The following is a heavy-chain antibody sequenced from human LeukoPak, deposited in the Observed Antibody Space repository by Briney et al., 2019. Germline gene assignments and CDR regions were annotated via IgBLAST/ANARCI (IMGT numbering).Heavy chain of an antibody. CDR3: ATGALNKDAFDI. CDR1: YW. CDR2: IYPGDSDT. Sequence: YWIGXVRQMPGKXXEWMGIIYPGDSDTRYSPSFQGQVTISADKSISTAYLQWSSLKASDTAMYYCATGALNKDAFDIWGQETMVTVSS. V-gene: IGHV5-51*01. D-gene: IGHD7-27*01. J-gene: IGHJ3*02.